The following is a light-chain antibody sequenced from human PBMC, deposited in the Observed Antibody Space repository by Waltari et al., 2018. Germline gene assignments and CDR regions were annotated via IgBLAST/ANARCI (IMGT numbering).Light chain of an antibody. Sequence: EIVLTQSPDTLSLSPGERATLSCRASQSVSSNYFASYQQKPGQAPRLLIYGASNRATGIPDRFSGRGSGTDFTLTISGLGPEDSAVYYCQQYGTSRTFGRGTKVEIK. J-gene: IGKJ1*01. V-gene: IGKV3-20*01. CDR1: QSVSSNY. CDR3: QQYGTSRT. CDR2: GAS.